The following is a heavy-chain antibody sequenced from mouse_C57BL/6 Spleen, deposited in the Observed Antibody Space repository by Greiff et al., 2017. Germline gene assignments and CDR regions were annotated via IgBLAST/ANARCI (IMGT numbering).Heavy chain of an antibody. Sequence: VKVVESGPGLVQPSQSLSITCTVSGFSLTSYGVHWVRQSPGKGLEWLGVIWSGGSTDYNAAFISRLSISKDNSKSQVFFKMNSLQADDTAIYYCARNQLDYFDYWGQGTTLTVSS. J-gene: IGHJ2*01. D-gene: IGHD3-1*01. V-gene: IGHV2-2*01. CDR1: GFSLTSYG. CDR2: IWSGGST. CDR3: ARNQLDYFDY.